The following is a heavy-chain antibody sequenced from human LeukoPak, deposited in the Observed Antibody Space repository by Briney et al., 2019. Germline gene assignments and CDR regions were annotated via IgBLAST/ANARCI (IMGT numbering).Heavy chain of an antibody. J-gene: IGHJ4*02. D-gene: IGHD3-10*01. CDR3: ARLMVRGVKGYDY. V-gene: IGHV4-34*01. CDR1: GGSFSGYY. Sequence: SETLSLTCAVYGGSFSGYYWSWIRQPPGKGLEWIGEINHSGSTNYNPSLKGRVTISVDTSKNQFSLKLSSVTAADTAVYYCARLMVRGVKGYDYWGQGTLVTVSS. CDR2: INHSGST.